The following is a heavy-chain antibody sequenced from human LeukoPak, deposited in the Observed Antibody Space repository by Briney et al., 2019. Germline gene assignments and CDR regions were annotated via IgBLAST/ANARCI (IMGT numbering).Heavy chain of an antibody. V-gene: IGHV4-59*01. CDR1: GGSISSYY. D-gene: IGHD3-3*01. J-gene: IGHJ3*02. Sequence: SETLSLTCTVSGGSISSYYLSWIRQPPGKGLEWIGYIYYSGSTNYNPSLKSRVTISVDTSKNQFSLKLSSVTAADTAVYYCARDSQITIFGVTKNYFDIWGQGTMVTVSS. CDR3: ARDSQITIFGVTKNYFDI. CDR2: IYYSGST.